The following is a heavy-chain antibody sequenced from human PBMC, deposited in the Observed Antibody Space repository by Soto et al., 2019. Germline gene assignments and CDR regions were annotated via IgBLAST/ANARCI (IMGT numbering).Heavy chain of an antibody. J-gene: IGHJ4*02. CDR3: AIHFYYGSGSYYAVDY. Sequence: EVQLLESGGGLVQPGGSLRLSCVVSGFTFNNYAMNWVRQAPGKGLEWVSGISASGGSTYYADSVKGRFTISRDSSKHTLYLQMNSLRAADTAIYYCAIHFYYGSGSYYAVDYWGQRTLVTVSS. D-gene: IGHD3-10*01. CDR1: GFTFNNYA. CDR2: ISASGGST. V-gene: IGHV3-23*01.